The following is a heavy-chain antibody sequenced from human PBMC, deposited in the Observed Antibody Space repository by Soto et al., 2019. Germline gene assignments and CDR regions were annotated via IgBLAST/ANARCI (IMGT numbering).Heavy chain of an antibody. D-gene: IGHD3-3*01. Sequence: QVQLVQSGAEVKKPGSSVKVSCKASGGTFTNYAVSWVRQAPGQGPEWLVDIIPLFGTTNYAHKFQGRLTIAADQSTTTGYMELTNLRSEDTDLYYCPRVHYTSGAAHWFECSGQGTLVTVSS. CDR1: GGTFTNYA. CDR2: IIPLFGTT. CDR3: PRVHYTSGAAHWFEC. J-gene: IGHJ5*01. V-gene: IGHV1-69*01.